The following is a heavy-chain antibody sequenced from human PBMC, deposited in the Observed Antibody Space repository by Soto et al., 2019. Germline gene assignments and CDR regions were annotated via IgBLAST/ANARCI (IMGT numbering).Heavy chain of an antibody. V-gene: IGHV3-23*01. Sequence: GGSLRLSCAASGFTFSSYAMSWVRQAPGKGLEWVSAISGSGGSTYYADSVKGRFTISRDNSKNTLYLQMNSLRAEDTAVYYCAKVSSGWYYRTEFDYWGQGTLVTVSS. D-gene: IGHD6-19*01. CDR3: AKVSSGWYYRTEFDY. CDR2: ISGSGGST. CDR1: GFTFSSYA. J-gene: IGHJ4*02.